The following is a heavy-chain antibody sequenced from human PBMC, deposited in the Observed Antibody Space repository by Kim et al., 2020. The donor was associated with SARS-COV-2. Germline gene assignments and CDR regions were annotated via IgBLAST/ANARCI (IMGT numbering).Heavy chain of an antibody. D-gene: IGHD6-13*01. CDR2: IYYSGST. CDR1: GGSISSSSYY. V-gene: IGHV4-39*07. Sequence: SETLSLTCTVSGGSISSSSYYWGWIRQPPGKGLEWIGSIYYSGSTYYNPSLKSRVTISVDTSKNQFSLKLSSVTAADTAVYYCARCGPGPERGYSSSWPFDYWGQGTLVTVSS. J-gene: IGHJ4*02. CDR3: ARCGPGPERGYSSSWPFDY.